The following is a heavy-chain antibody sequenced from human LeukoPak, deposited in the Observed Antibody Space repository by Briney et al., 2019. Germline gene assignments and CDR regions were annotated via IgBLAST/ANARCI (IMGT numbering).Heavy chain of an antibody. CDR3: ARGAHYDILTGYFLWNYYYYGMDV. Sequence: GASVTVSCKASGYTFTSYGISWVRQAPGQGLEWMGWISAYNGNTNYAQKLQGRVTMTTDTSTSTAYMELRSLRSDDTAVYYCARGAHYDILTGYFLWNYYYYGMDVWGQGTTVTVSS. CDR2: ISAYNGNT. CDR1: GYTFTSYG. D-gene: IGHD3-9*01. V-gene: IGHV1-18*01. J-gene: IGHJ6*02.